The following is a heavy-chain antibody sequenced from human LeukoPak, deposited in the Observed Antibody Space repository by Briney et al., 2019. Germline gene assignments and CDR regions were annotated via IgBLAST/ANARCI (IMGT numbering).Heavy chain of an antibody. Sequence: PGGSLRLSCAASGFTFSDYRMDLVRQAPGKGLEWVSSISSSRSYIHYADSGRFIISRDNAKNLLYLQINSLRAEDTAVYYCARSRGPPTYFDYWGQGTLVTVSS. V-gene: IGHV3-21*01. CDR2: ISSSRSYI. CDR3: ARSRGPPTYFDY. CDR1: GFTFSDYR. J-gene: IGHJ4*02. D-gene: IGHD3-16*01.